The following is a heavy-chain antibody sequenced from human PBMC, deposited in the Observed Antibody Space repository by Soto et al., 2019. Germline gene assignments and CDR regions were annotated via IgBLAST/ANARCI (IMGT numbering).Heavy chain of an antibody. CDR3: AVGVTQYYYYGMDV. D-gene: IGHD3-3*01. J-gene: IGHJ6*02. Sequence: ASVKVSCKVSGYTLTELSMHWVRQAPGKGLEWMGGFDPEDGETIYAQKFQGRVTMTEDTSTDTAYMELSSLRSEDTAVYYCAVGVTQYYYYGMDVWGQGTTVTVSS. CDR1: GYTLTELS. CDR2: FDPEDGET. V-gene: IGHV1-24*01.